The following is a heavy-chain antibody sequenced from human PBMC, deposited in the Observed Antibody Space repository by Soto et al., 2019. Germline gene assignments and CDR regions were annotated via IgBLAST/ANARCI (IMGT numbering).Heavy chain of an antibody. CDR2: ISAYNGNT. Sequence: QVQLVQSGAEVKKPGASVKISCKASGYTFTSYGISWVRQAPGHGLEWMGWISAYNGNTNYAQKLQGRVTMTTDTSTSTASMELRSLRSDDTAVYYYARDPHSSSWYGLDYWGQGTLVTVSS. D-gene: IGHD6-13*01. V-gene: IGHV1-18*01. J-gene: IGHJ4*02. CDR3: ARDPHSSSWYGLDY. CDR1: GYTFTSYG.